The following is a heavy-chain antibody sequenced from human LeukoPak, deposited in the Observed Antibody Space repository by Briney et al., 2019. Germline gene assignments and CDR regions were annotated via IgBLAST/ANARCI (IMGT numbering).Heavy chain of an antibody. J-gene: IGHJ3*01. D-gene: IGHD6-19*01. Sequence: SETLSLTCAVSEMSFSAYYWNWIRQSPGKGLEWIGEINYGGSTKYTPSLEGRGTILIDTSKNQFSLKLASVTAADTAVYYCARGFPPGSGSRGSHAFDVWGQGTMVTVSS. CDR1: EMSFSAYY. CDR2: INYGGST. CDR3: ARGFPPGSGSRGSHAFDV. V-gene: IGHV4-34*01.